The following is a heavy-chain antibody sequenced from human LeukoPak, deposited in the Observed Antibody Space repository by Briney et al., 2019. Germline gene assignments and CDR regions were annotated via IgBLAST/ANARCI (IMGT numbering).Heavy chain of an antibody. CDR1: GFTFSNYA. Sequence: GGSLRLSGAASGFTFSNYAMGWPRQAPGKGLEGISGITGGRSTYYADSVKGRFTISRDNSKNTMSLEMNSLRVEDTAVYCCAKDYVSGDGYWDFDYWGQGTLVTVSS. D-gene: IGHD5-24*01. CDR3: AKDYVSGDGYWDFDY. V-gene: IGHV3-23*01. CDR2: ITGGRST. J-gene: IGHJ4*02.